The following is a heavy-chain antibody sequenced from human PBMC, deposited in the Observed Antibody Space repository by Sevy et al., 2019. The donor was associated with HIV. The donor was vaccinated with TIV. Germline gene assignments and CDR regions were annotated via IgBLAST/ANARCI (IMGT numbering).Heavy chain of an antibody. J-gene: IGHJ6*02. D-gene: IGHD4-17*01. CDR2: IKSKTAGGTT. Sequence: GGCLRLSCAGSGFTFSHAWMTWVRQAPGKGLEWVGRIKSKTAGGTTDYSAPVKGRFTISRDDSETTMYLQMNSLKTEDTAVYYCTNEVYGDLSYGMDVWGQGTTVTVSS. CDR3: TNEVYGDLSYGMDV. V-gene: IGHV3-15*05. CDR1: GFTFSHAW.